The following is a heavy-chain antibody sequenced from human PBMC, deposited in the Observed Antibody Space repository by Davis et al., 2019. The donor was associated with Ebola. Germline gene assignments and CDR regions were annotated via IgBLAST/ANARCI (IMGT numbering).Heavy chain of an antibody. CDR1: GFTFSDYY. D-gene: IGHD6-6*01. Sequence: LSLTCAASGFTFSDYYMSWIRQAPGKGLEWVSYISSSSSYTNYADSVKGRFTISRDNAKNSLYLQMNSLRAEDTAVYYCARVGSSEGGLDYWGQGTLVTVSS. CDR2: ISSSSSYT. V-gene: IGHV3-11*06. J-gene: IGHJ4*02. CDR3: ARVGSSEGGLDY.